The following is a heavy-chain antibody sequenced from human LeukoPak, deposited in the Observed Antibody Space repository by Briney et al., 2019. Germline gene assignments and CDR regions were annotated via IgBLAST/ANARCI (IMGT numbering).Heavy chain of an antibody. CDR2: INHSGST. V-gene: IGHV4-34*01. CDR3: ARGLVVDAFDI. J-gene: IGHJ3*02. D-gene: IGHD2-15*01. CDR1: GGSFSGYY. Sequence: TSETLSLTCAVYGGSFSGYYWSWIRQPPGKGLEWIEEINHSGSTNYNPSLKSRVTISVDTSKNQFSLKLSSVTAADTAVYYCARGLVVDAFDIWGQGTMVTVSS.